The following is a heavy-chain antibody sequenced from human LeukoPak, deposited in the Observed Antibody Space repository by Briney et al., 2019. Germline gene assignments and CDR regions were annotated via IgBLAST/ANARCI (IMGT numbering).Heavy chain of an antibody. Sequence: SETLSLTCAVSGGSISSGDFPWSWIRQPPGKGLEWIGYIFHTGHTSYNPSLKSRVTISVDMSKNHLSLRLTSVPAADTAVYYCARGFYGAGSHFDYWGQGTLVTVSS. J-gene: IGHJ4*02. CDR3: ARGFYGAGSHFDY. CDR1: GGSISSGDFP. CDR2: IFHTGHT. D-gene: IGHD3-10*01. V-gene: IGHV4-30-2*01.